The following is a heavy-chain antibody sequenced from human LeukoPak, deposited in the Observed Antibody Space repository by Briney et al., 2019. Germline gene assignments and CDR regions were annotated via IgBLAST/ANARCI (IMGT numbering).Heavy chain of an antibody. CDR3: ARGDGDYDV. CDR1: GYSISSGYY. CDR2: IYHSGST. D-gene: IGHD4-17*01. Sequence: SETLSLTCTVSGYSISSGYYWGWIRQPPGKGLEWIGSIYHSGSTYYNPSLKSRVTIPVDTSKNQFSLKLSSVTAADTAVYYCARGDGDYDVWGKGTTVTVSS. V-gene: IGHV4-38-2*02. J-gene: IGHJ6*04.